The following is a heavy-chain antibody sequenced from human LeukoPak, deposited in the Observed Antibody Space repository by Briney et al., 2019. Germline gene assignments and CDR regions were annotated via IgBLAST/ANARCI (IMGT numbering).Heavy chain of an antibody. CDR3: ARDRNQYSSSWYVLDY. Sequence: PGRSLRLSCAASGFTFSSYGMHWVRQAPGKGLEWVAFIRYDGSNKYYADSVKGRFTISRDNAKNSLYLQMNSLRAEDTAVYYCARDRNQYSSSWYVLDYWGQGTLVTVSS. V-gene: IGHV3-33*01. D-gene: IGHD6-13*01. CDR1: GFTFSSYG. J-gene: IGHJ4*02. CDR2: IRYDGSNK.